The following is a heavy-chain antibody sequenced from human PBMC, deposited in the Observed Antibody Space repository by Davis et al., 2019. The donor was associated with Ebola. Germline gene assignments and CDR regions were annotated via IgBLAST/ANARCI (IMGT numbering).Heavy chain of an antibody. CDR1: GYTFTSYG. Sequence: ASVKVSCKASGYTFTSYGISWVRQAPGQGLEWMGWINAGNGNTKYSQKLQGRVTMTTDTSTSTAYMELRSLRSDDTAVYYCASYCSSTSCSRGYYYYYMDVWGKGTTVTVSS. D-gene: IGHD2-2*01. CDR3: ASYCSSTSCSRGYYYYYMDV. CDR2: INAGNGNT. V-gene: IGHV1-18*01. J-gene: IGHJ6*03.